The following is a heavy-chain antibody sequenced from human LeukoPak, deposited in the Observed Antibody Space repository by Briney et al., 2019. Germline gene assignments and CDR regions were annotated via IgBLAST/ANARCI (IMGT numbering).Heavy chain of an antibody. D-gene: IGHD2-15*01. CDR2: INHSRST. CDR3: ARGRQYCSGGSCYSWFDY. Sequence: SETLSLTCAVYGGSFSGYYWSWIRQPPGKGLEWIGEINHSRSTNYNPSLKSRVTISVDTSKNQFSLKLSSVTAADTAVYYCARGRQYCSGGSCYSWFDYWGQGTLVTVSS. V-gene: IGHV4-34*01. J-gene: IGHJ5*01. CDR1: GGSFSGYY.